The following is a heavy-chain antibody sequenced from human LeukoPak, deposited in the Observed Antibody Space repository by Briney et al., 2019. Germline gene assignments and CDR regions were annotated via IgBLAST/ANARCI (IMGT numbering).Heavy chain of an antibody. V-gene: IGHV1-69*13. J-gene: IGHJ3*02. CDR2: IIPIFGTA. Sequence: SVKVSCKASGYTFTTYGISWVRQAPGQGLEWMGGIIPIFGTANYAQKFQGRVTITADESTSTAYTELSSLRSEDTAVYYCASAPAYYYDSSGSIFPDAFDIWGQGTMVTVSS. CDR3: ASAPAYYYDSSGSIFPDAFDI. CDR1: GYTFTTYG. D-gene: IGHD3-22*01.